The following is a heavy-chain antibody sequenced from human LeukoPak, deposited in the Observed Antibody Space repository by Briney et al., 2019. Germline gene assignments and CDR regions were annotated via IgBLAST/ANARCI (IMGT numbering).Heavy chain of an antibody. CDR1: GYTFNSNY. CDR2: INPSGGST. D-gene: IGHD6-19*01. Sequence: ASVKVSCKASGYTFNSNYMHWVRQAPGQGLEWMAIINPSGGSTRYAQKFQGRVTMTRDMSTSTVYMELSSLRSEDTAVYYCARDGDLGRSDWYIRYYFDYWGQGTLVTVSS. CDR3: ARDGDLGRSDWYIRYYFDY. J-gene: IGHJ4*02. V-gene: IGHV1-46*02.